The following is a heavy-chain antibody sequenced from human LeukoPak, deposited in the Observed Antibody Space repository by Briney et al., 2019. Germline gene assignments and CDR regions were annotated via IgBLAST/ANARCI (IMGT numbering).Heavy chain of an antibody. J-gene: IGHJ6*02. D-gene: IGHD1-26*01. CDR3: ARGSWQGYYGMDV. Sequence: ASVKFSCKASGYTFTGYYMHCVRQAPGQGLEWMGWINPNSGGTNYAQKFQGWVTMTRDTSISTAYMELSRLRSDDTAVYYCARGSWQGYYGMDVWGQGTTVTVSS. CDR1: GYTFTGYY. V-gene: IGHV1-2*04. CDR2: INPNSGGT.